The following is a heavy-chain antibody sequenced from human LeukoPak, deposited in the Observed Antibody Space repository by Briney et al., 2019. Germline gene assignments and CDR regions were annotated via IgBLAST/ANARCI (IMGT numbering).Heavy chain of an antibody. D-gene: IGHD1-7*01. J-gene: IGHJ5*02. CDR1: GFSFNTYW. CDR3: ARGTNYGFDP. V-gene: IGHV3-74*01. CDR2: INSDGSNT. Sequence: GGSLRLSCAASGFSFNTYWMHWVRQAPGKGLVWVSRINSDGSNTNYADSVKGRFTISRDNAKNTLCLQMNSLRAEDTAVYYCARGTNYGFDPWGQGTLVTVSA.